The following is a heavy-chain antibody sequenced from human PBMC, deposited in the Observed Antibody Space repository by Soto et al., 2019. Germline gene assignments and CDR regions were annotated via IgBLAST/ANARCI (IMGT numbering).Heavy chain of an antibody. CDR2: IYYSGST. V-gene: IGHV4-39*01. CDR3: ASLEYSSSSLDY. D-gene: IGHD6-6*01. Sequence: SETLSVTCTFSGGSISISSYYWGWIRQPPGKGLEWIGSIYYSGSTYYNPSLKSRVTISVDTSKNQFSLKLSSVTAADTAVYYCASLEYSSSSLDYWGQGTMVTVSS. J-gene: IGHJ4*02. CDR1: GGSISISSYY.